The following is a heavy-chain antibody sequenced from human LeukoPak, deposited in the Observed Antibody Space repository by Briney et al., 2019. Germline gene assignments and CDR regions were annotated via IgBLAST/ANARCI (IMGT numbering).Heavy chain of an antibody. CDR3: AREDGIARYYFDY. V-gene: IGHV3-74*01. CDR1: GFTFSSYW. D-gene: IGHD6-13*01. CDR2: INSDGSTT. Sequence: PGGSLRLSCAASGFTFSSYWMHWVRQAPGKGLVWVSRINSDGSTTSYAYSVKGRFTISRDNAKNTLYLQMNSLRAEDTAVYYCAREDGIARYYFDYWGQGTLVTVSS. J-gene: IGHJ4*02.